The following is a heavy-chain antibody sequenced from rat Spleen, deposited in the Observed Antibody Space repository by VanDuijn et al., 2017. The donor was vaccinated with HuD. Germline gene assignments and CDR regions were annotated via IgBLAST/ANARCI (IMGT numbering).Heavy chain of an antibody. CDR1: GFTFSDYY. J-gene: IGHJ4*01. CDR2: ISFDGTSA. V-gene: IGHV5-29*01. D-gene: IGHD1-1*01. CDR3: ARHGVYYYSGDDYVMDV. Sequence: EVQLVESDGGLVQPGRSLKLSCTATGFTFSDYYMAWVRQTPTKVLEWVATISFDGTSAYYRDSVRGRFTISRDNEKSTLSLQMDSLRSEDTATYYCARHGVYYYSGDDYVMDVWGQGASVTVSS.